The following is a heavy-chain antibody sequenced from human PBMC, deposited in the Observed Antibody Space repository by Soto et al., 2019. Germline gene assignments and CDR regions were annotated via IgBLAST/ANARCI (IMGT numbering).Heavy chain of an antibody. CDR3: ARVDQDSSGWGPFDY. J-gene: IGHJ4*02. D-gene: IGHD6-19*01. V-gene: IGHV3-20*04. CDR2: INWNGGST. Sequence: GGSLRLSCAASGFTFDDYGMSWVRQAPGKGLEWVSGINWNGGSTGYADSVKGRFTISRDNAKNSLYLQMNSLRAEDTALYYCARVDQDSSGWGPFDYWGQGTLVTVSS. CDR1: GFTFDDYG.